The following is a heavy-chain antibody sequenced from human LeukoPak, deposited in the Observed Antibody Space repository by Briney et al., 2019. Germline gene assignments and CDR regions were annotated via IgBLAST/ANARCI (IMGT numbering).Heavy chain of an antibody. D-gene: IGHD3-16*02. V-gene: IGHV1-2*02. J-gene: IGHJ4*02. CDR1: GYTFNTYF. CDR3: ARAAEPPFGGVLVSDLDY. Sequence: ASVTVSCKASGYTFNTYFIHWVRQAPGKGLEWMGWINPNSGGTKFAQKFQGRVTVTRDTSITTAYMELSRLTSDDTAVYYCARAAEPPFGGVLVSDLDYWGQGTLVTVSS. CDR2: INPNSGGT.